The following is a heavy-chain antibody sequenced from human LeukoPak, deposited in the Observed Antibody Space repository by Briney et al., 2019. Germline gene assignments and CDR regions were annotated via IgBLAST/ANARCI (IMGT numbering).Heavy chain of an antibody. CDR2: ISAYNGNT. V-gene: IGHV1-18*01. CDR1: GYTFTSYG. J-gene: IGHJ4*02. D-gene: IGHD3-9*01. CDR3: ARVTEYYDILTGYYY. Sequence: ASVKVSSKASGYTFTSYGISWVRQAPGQGLEWMGWISAYNGNTNYAQKLQGRVTMTTDTSTSTAYMELRSLRSDDTAVYYCARVTEYYDILTGYYYWGQGTLVTVSS.